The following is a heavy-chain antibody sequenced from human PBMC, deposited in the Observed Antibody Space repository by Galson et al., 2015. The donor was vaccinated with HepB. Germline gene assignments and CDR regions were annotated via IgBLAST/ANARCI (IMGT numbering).Heavy chain of an antibody. Sequence: SVKVSCKASGGTFSSYTINWVRQAPGQGLEWMGRIIPILTIANYAQRFQGRVTITADISTSTAYMELNSLRSEDTAVYYCARDRDYYDSSGYYQGAWFDPWGQGTLVTVSS. J-gene: IGHJ5*02. CDR1: GGTFSSYT. CDR3: ARDRDYYDSSGYYQGAWFDP. D-gene: IGHD3-22*01. V-gene: IGHV1-69*04. CDR2: IIPILTIA.